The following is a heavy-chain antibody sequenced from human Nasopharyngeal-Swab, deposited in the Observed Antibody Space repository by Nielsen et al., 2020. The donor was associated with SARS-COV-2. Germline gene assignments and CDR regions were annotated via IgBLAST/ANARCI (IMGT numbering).Heavy chain of an antibody. CDR3: ARGPPTYCGSHCSLDY. V-gene: IGHV4-30-4*01. J-gene: IGHJ4*02. CDR1: GGSISSGDHY. CDR2: IHYIGST. Sequence: SETLSLTCTVSGGSISSGDHYWSWIRQPPGKGLQWIGYIHYIGSTNYNPSLKSRVTISVDTSKNQFSVKLSSVTAADTAAYYCARGPPTYCGSHCSLDYWGQGTLATVSS. D-gene: IGHD2-21*02.